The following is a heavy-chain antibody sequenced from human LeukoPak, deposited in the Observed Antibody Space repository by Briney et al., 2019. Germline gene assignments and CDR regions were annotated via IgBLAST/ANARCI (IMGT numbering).Heavy chain of an antibody. CDR1: GFTFSSYA. J-gene: IGHJ6*04. V-gene: IGHV3-23*01. CDR2: ISGSGGST. Sequence: PGGPLRLSCAASGFTFSSYAMSWVRQAPGKGLEWVSAISGSGGSTYYADSVKGRFTISRDNAKNSLYLQMNSLRAEDTAVYYCAELGITMIGGVWGKGTTVTISS. D-gene: IGHD3-10*02. CDR3: AELGITMIGGV.